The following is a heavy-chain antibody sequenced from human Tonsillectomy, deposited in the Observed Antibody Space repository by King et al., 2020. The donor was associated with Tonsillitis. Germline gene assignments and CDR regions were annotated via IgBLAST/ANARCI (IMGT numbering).Heavy chain of an antibody. Sequence: VQLVESGGGLIQPGGSLRLSCAASGFTVSSVYMTWVRQAPGKGLDLVSVIYTGGNTYYADSVKGRFTISRDNSKNTLYLQMYSLRVEDTAVYYCAGDDTSGFWHWGQGTLVSVSS. CDR3: AGDDTSGFWH. CDR2: IYTGGNT. V-gene: IGHV3-53*01. CDR1: GFTVSSVY. D-gene: IGHD3-22*01. J-gene: IGHJ1*01.